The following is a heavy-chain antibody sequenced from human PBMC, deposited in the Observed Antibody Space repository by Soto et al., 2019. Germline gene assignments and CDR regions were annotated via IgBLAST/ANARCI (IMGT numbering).Heavy chain of an antibody. J-gene: IGHJ2*01. D-gene: IGHD1-26*01. Sequence: QVQLVESGGDVVQPGMSLRLSCAASGFRFSSHGMDWVRQTPGKGLEWLGVISAFGGAQYYADSVKGRCTIARDNPNNTLSLQMNRLPSDDTRAYFCAREGAWDEWYSDLWGRGTLVTVSS. CDR3: AREGAWDEWYSDL. CDR2: ISAFGGAQ. V-gene: IGHV3-30*03. CDR1: GFRFSSHG.